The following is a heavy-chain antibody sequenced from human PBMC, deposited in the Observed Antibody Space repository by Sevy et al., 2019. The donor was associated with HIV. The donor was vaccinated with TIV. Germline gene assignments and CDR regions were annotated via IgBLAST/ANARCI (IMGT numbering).Heavy chain of an antibody. D-gene: IGHD3-9*01. CDR3: TTVWRYDILPFDP. J-gene: IGHJ5*02. Sequence: GGSLRLTCAASGFTFSNAWMSWVRQAPGKGLEWVGRIKSKTDGGTTDYAAPVKGRFTISRDDSKNTLYLQMNSLKTEDTAVYYCTTVWRYDILPFDPWVQGTLVTVSS. V-gene: IGHV3-15*01. CDR1: GFTFSNAW. CDR2: IKSKTDGGTT.